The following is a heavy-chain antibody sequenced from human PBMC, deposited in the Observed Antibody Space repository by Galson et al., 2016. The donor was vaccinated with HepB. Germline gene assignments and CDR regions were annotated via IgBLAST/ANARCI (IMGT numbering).Heavy chain of an antibody. CDR3: ARGGTPYDFWTTGAFDV. CDR1: GFTFSSYA. CDR2: ISYDGSNT. V-gene: IGHV3-30-3*01. J-gene: IGHJ3*01. Sequence: SLRLSCAASGFTFSSYAMHWVRQAPGKGLEWVALISYDGSNTYYADSVKGRFTLSRDNSKNTLYLQMNSLRAEDTAVYYGARGGTPYDFWTTGAFDVWGQGTMVTVSS. D-gene: IGHD3-3*01.